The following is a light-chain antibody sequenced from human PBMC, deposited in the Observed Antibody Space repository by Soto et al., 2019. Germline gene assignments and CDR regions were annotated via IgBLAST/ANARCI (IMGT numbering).Light chain of an antibody. Sequence: QSVLTQPASVYGSPVHSITISCNGTSSDVGSHNLVSWYQQHPGQAPKLMIYEVSKRPLGVSTRFSASKSGNTASLTISGLQAEDEADYYCCSYGGSRAVFGGGTQLTVL. J-gene: IGLJ7*01. CDR1: SSDVGSHNL. CDR2: EVS. V-gene: IGLV2-23*02. CDR3: CSYGGSRAV.